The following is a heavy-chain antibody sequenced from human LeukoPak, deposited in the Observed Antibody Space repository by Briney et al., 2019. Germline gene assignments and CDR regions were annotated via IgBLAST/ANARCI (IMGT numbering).Heavy chain of an antibody. CDR3: ARENAYGSGSYYPN. Sequence: SETLSLTCAVYGGSFSGYYWSWIRQPPGKGLEWIGEINHSGSTNYNPSLKSRVTISVDTSKNQFSLKLSSVTAADTAVYYCARENAYGSGSYYPNWGQGTLVTVSS. J-gene: IGHJ4*02. CDR2: INHSGST. D-gene: IGHD3-10*01. CDR1: GGSFSGYY. V-gene: IGHV4-34*01.